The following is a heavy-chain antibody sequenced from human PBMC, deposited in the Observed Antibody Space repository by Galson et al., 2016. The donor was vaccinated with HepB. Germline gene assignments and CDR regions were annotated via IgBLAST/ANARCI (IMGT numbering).Heavy chain of an antibody. CDR2: IYWDDDK. CDR1: GFSLSTSGVG. Sequence: PALVKPTQTLTLTCTFSGFSLSTSGVGVGWIRQPPGKALEWLALIYWDDDKRYSPSLKSRLTITKDPSKNQVVLKMTNMDPVDTATYYCAHRWIVTRLGDNWFDPWGQGTLVTVSS. J-gene: IGHJ5*02. CDR3: AHRWIVTRLGDNWFDP. D-gene: IGHD6-6*01. V-gene: IGHV2-5*02.